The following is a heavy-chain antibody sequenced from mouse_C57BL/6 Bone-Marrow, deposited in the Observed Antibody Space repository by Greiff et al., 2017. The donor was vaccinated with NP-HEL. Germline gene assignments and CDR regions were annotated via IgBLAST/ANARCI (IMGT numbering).Heavy chain of an antibody. V-gene: IGHV1-19*01. J-gene: IGHJ3*01. CDR2: INPYNGGT. Sequence: VQLQQSGPVLVKPGASVKMSCKASGYTFTDYYMNWVKQSHGKSLEWIGVINPYNGGTSYNQKFKGKATLTVDKSSSTACMELNSLTSEDSAVYYCAIYYSNSGLAYWGQGTLVTVSA. CDR1: GYTFTDYY. D-gene: IGHD2-5*01. CDR3: AIYYSNSGLAY.